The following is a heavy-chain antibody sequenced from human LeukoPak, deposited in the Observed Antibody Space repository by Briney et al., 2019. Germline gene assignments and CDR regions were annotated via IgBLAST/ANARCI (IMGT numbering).Heavy chain of an antibody. Sequence: ASVKVSCKASGYTFTSYGISWVRQAPGQGLEWMGWISAYNGNTNYAQKLQGRVTMTTDTSTSTAYMELRSLRSDDTAVYYCAREPLGRYGSGSYYYYYMDVWGKGTTVTVSS. CDR1: GYTFTSYG. CDR3: AREPLGRYGSGSYYYYYMDV. V-gene: IGHV1-18*01. J-gene: IGHJ6*03. CDR2: ISAYNGNT. D-gene: IGHD3-10*01.